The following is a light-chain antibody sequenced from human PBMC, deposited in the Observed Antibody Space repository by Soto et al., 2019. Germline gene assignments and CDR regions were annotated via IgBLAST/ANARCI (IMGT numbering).Light chain of an antibody. CDR2: LNSDGSH. J-gene: IGLJ3*02. Sequence: QPVLTQSPSASASLAASVKLTCTLSSGHSNYAIAWHQQQPEKGPRYLMKLNSDGSHSKGDGIPDRFSGSSSGAERYLTISSLQSEDEADYYCQTWGTGPWVFGGGTKLTVL. V-gene: IGLV4-69*01. CDR3: QTWGTGPWV. CDR1: SGHSNYA.